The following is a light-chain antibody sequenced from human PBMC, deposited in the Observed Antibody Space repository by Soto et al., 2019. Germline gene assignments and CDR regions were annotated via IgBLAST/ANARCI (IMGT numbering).Light chain of an antibody. Sequence: DIQMTQSPSTLSACVGDRVIITFRASQSISNWLAWYQQKPGKAPNLLIYKASSLKSGVPSRFSGSGSGTEFTLTISSLQPDDFATYYCQQYDTYWTFGQGTKVDIK. CDR3: QQYDTYWT. CDR2: KAS. CDR1: QSISNW. V-gene: IGKV1-5*03. J-gene: IGKJ1*01.